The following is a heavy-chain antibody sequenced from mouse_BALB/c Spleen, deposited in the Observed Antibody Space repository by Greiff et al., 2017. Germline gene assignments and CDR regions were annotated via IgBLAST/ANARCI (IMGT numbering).Heavy chain of an antibody. V-gene: IGHV5-9-4*01. J-gene: IGHJ4*01. CDR3: ARKDGYDEESAMDY. CDR1: GFTFSSYA. D-gene: IGHD2-2*01. Sequence: EVQGVESGGGLVKPGGSLKLSCAASGFTFSSYAMSWVRQSPEKRLEWVAEISSGGSYTYYPDTVTGRFTISRDNAKNTLYLEMSSLRSEDTAMYYCARKDGYDEESAMDYWGQGTSVTVSS. CDR2: ISSGGSYT.